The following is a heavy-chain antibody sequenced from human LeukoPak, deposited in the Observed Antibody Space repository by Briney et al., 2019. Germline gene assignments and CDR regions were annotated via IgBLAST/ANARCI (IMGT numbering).Heavy chain of an antibody. CDR1: GFTFSSYA. CDR3: ARVRTETAIDY. D-gene: IGHD2-21*02. Sequence: GGSLRLSCAASGFTFSSYAMHWVRQAPGKGLEWVAVISYDGSNKYYAASVKGRFTISRDNSKNTLYLQMNSLRAEDTAVYYCARVRTETAIDYWGQGTLVTVSS. J-gene: IGHJ4*02. CDR2: ISYDGSNK. V-gene: IGHV3-30-3*01.